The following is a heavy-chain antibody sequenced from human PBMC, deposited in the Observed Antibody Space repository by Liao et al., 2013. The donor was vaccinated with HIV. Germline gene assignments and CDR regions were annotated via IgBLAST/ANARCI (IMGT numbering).Heavy chain of an antibody. CDR2: IFSSGSA. V-gene: IGHV4-30-4*08. J-gene: IGHJ4*02. D-gene: IGHD3-22*01. Sequence: QVQLQESGPGLVKPSQTLSLTCSVSGGSITTADFSWSWVRQPPGEGLEWIGYIFSSGSAHYNPSLESRFTMSLDTSKNRISLRLRSVTAADTAVYYCARGGYYDRSGPAPDYWGQGTLVTVSS. CDR3: ARGGYYDRSGPAPDY. CDR1: GGSITTADFS.